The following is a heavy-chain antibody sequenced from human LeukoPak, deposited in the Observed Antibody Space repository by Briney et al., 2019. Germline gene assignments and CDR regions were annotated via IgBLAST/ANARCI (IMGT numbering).Heavy chain of an antibody. Sequence: GGSLRLSCAASGFTFSNAWMSWVRQAPGKGLEWVGRIKSKTDGGTTDYAAPVKGRFTISRDDSKNTLYLQMNSLKTEDTAVYYCTRAEGYSDYDDGYYFDYWGQGTLVTVSS. D-gene: IGHD5-12*01. J-gene: IGHJ4*02. CDR3: TRAEGYSDYDDGYYFDY. CDR1: GFTFSNAW. CDR2: IKSKTDGGTT. V-gene: IGHV3-15*01.